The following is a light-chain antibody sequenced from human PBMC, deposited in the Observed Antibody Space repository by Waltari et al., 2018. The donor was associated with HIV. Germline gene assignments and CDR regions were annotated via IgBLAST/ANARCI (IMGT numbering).Light chain of an antibody. CDR1: QGSSTD. CDR2: TAS. V-gene: IGKV1-6*01. J-gene: IGKJ1*01. Sequence: AIQMTQSPSSLSASVGDRVTIRCRASQGSSTDLGRYQQKPGKAPKPLIYTASSLQSGVPSRFSGRGSGTDFTLTISSLKPEDFATYYCLQDYNYPLTFGQGTKIEIK. CDR3: LQDYNYPLT.